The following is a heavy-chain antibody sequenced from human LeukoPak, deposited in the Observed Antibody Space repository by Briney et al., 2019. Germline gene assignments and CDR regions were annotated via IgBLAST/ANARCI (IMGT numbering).Heavy chain of an antibody. J-gene: IGHJ4*02. D-gene: IGHD2-15*01. CDR3: AKDSGGVVVVAAIPLRKGGIDY. V-gene: IGHV3-30*18. CDR1: GFTFSSYG. Sequence: HPGGSLRLSCAASGFTFSSYGMHWVRQAPGKGLEWVAVISYDGSNKYYADSVKGRFTISRDNSKNTLYLQMNSLRAEDTAVYYCAKDSGGVVVVAAIPLRKGGIDYWGQGTLVTVSS. CDR2: ISYDGSNK.